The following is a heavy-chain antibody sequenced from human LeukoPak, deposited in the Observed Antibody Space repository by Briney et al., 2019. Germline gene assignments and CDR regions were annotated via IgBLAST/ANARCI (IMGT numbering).Heavy chain of an antibody. CDR3: AKSYCSGGSCYSGEYYYYMDV. CDR2: ISGSGGSA. CDR1: GFAFTSYA. V-gene: IGHV3-23*01. D-gene: IGHD2-15*01. Sequence: GGSLILSCAASGFAFTSYAMSWVRQAPGKGLEWVSVISGSGGSAFYADSVKGRFTISRDSSKNTLYLQMNSLRAEDTAVYHCAKSYCSGGSCYSGEYYYYMDVWGKGTTVTVSS. J-gene: IGHJ6*03.